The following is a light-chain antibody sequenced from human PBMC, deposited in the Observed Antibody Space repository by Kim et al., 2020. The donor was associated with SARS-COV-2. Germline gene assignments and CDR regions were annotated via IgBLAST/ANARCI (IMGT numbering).Light chain of an antibody. Sequence: ASIRDIVTITCRARQGIDSWLAWYKQKPGKAPKLQICAASSLQSGVPSRFSGSGAETHFTHTIRSLEPEDFATYFCQQANSFPLTFGGGTKVDI. CDR3: QQANSFPLT. V-gene: IGKV1-12*01. CDR1: QGIDSW. J-gene: IGKJ4*01. CDR2: AAS.